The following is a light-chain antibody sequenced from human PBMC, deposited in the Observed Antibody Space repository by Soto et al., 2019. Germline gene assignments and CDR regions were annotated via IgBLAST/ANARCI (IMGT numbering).Light chain of an antibody. CDR1: RSNIGNNA. V-gene: IGLV1-36*01. Sequence: QSVLTQPPSVSEAPRQRVTISCSGSRSNIGNNAVNWYQQLPGKAPKLLIYYDDLLPSGVSDRFSGSKSGTSASLAISGLQSEDEADYYRAVWDDNLNGVVFGGGTKLTV. CDR2: YDD. CDR3: AVWDDNLNGVV. J-gene: IGLJ2*01.